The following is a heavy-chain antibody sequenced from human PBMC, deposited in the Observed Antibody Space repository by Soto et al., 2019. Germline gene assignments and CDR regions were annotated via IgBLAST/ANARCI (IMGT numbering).Heavy chain of an antibody. CDR3: ARRLVPAAIGWFDP. V-gene: IGHV4-59*01. J-gene: IGHJ5*02. CDR1: GGSISSYY. CDR2: IYYSGST. Sequence: QVQLQESGPGLVKPSETLSLTCTVSGGSISSYYWSWIRQPPGKGLEWIGYIYYSGSTNYNPSLTSRVTISVDTSKNQFSLKLSSVTAADTAVYYCARRLVPAAIGWFDPWGQGTLVTVSS. D-gene: IGHD2-2*01.